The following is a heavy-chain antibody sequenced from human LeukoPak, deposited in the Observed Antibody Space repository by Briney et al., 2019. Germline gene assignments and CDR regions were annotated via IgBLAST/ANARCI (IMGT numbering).Heavy chain of an antibody. Sequence: GGSLRLSCAGSGFTFSSCSMNWVRQAPGKGLEWISYISSTISTIYYADSVKGRFTISRDNAKNSLYLQMNSLRAEDTAVYYCASLSHFRYYDSSGLDYWGQGTLVTVSS. V-gene: IGHV3-48*04. CDR1: GFTFSSCS. CDR3: ASLSHFRYYDSSGLDY. J-gene: IGHJ4*02. CDR2: ISSTISTI. D-gene: IGHD3-22*01.